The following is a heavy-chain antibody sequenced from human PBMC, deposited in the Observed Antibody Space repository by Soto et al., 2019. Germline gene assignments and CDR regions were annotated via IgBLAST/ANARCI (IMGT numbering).Heavy chain of an antibody. CDR2: INHSGST. D-gene: IGHD2-21*01. V-gene: IGHV4-34*01. CDR1: GGSFSGYY. CDR3: ARHPTYCGGSWWFDP. Sequence: SETLSLSCSVYGGSFSGYYWSWIRQPPGKGLEWIGEINHSGSTNYNPSLKSRVTISVDTSKNQFSLKLSSVTAADTAVYYCARHPTYCGGSWWFDPWGQGTLVTVSS. J-gene: IGHJ5*02.